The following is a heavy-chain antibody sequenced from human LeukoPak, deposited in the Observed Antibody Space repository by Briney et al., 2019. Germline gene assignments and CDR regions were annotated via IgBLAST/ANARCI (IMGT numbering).Heavy chain of an antibody. CDR2: IIPMLGIA. CDR3: ARDPYSTSSGLEIRY. J-gene: IGHJ4*02. V-gene: IGHV1-69*04. CDR1: GGTFSSYA. Sequence: SAKVSCKASGGTFSSYAISWVRQAPGQGLEWMGRIIPMLGIANYAQKFQGRVTINADKSTSTAYMELSSLRSEDTAVYYCARDPYSTSSGLEIRYWGQGTLVTVSS. D-gene: IGHD6-6*01.